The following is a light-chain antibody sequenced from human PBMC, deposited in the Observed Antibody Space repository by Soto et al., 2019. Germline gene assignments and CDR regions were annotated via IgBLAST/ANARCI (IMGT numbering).Light chain of an antibody. Sequence: DIQITQSPSSLSASMGDIVSIACLASQAIINSLAWYQQKPGKPPQLLIYAASTLQSGVPSRFSGSGSGTDFTLTISGLQPEDLATYYCQSYNTARPTFGQGTRLEIK. CDR3: QSYNTARPT. V-gene: IGKV1-27*01. CDR2: AAS. CDR1: QAIINS. J-gene: IGKJ5*01.